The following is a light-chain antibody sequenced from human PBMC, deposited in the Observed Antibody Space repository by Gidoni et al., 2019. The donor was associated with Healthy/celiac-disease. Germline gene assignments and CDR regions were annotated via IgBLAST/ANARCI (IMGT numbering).Light chain of an antibody. CDR1: QSVSSY. V-gene: IGKV3-11*01. Sequence: EIVLTQSPPTLSLSPGERATLSCRASQSVSSYLAWYQQKPGQAPRLLIYDASNRATGIPARFSGSGCGTDFTLTISSLEPEDVAVYYCQQRSNWPPLTFGGGTKVEIK. CDR2: DAS. CDR3: QQRSNWPPLT. J-gene: IGKJ4*01.